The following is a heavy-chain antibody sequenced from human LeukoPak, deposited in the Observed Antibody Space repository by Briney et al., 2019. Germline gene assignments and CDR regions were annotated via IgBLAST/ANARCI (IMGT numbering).Heavy chain of an antibody. CDR1: GFTFSSYW. Sequence: PGGSLRLSCAASGFTFSSYWMSWVRQAPGKGLGWVANIKQDGSEKYYVDSVKGRFTISRDNAKNSLYLQMDSLRAEDTAVYYCARVKRVLLDAFDIWGQGTMVTVSS. V-gene: IGHV3-7*01. CDR2: IKQDGSEK. J-gene: IGHJ3*02. CDR3: ARVKRVLLDAFDI. D-gene: IGHD2-8*01.